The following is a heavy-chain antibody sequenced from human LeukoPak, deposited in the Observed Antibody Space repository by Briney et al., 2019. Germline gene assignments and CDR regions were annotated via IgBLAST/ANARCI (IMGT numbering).Heavy chain of an antibody. Sequence: RWASVKVSCKASGYTFTGYYMHWVRQAPGQGLEWMGWINPNSGGTNYAQKFQGRVTMTRDTSINTAYMELSRLRSDGTAVYYCARVNFDWLLSDFDYWGQGTLVTVSS. J-gene: IGHJ4*02. V-gene: IGHV1-2*02. CDR1: GYTFTGYY. CDR2: INPNSGGT. D-gene: IGHD3-9*01. CDR3: ARVNFDWLLSDFDY.